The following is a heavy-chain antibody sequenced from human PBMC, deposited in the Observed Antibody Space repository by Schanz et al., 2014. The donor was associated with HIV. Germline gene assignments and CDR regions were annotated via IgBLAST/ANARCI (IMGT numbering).Heavy chain of an antibody. CDR3: AGSPSYGMDV. CDR1: GFTFSTYG. CDR2: ISYDGSNK. Sequence: QVQLVESGGGVVQPGRSLRLSCAASGFTFSTYGMHWVRQAPGKGLEWVAFISYDGSNKYYADSVKGRFTISRDNSKNTLYLQMNSLRAEDTAVYYCAGSPSYGMDVWGQGTTVTVSS. J-gene: IGHJ6*02. V-gene: IGHV3-30*03.